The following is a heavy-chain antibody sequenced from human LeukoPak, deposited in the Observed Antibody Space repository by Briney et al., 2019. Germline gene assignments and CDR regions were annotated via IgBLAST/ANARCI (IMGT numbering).Heavy chain of an antibody. CDR3: ARGPRDPSGYLDY. V-gene: IGHV1-18*01. Sequence: ASVKVSCKASGYTFTSHGITWVRQAPGQGLEWMGWISAYNGNTNYAQKLQGRVTMTTDTSTSTPYMELGSLRPDDTAVYYCARGPRDPSGYLDYWGQGTLVTVSS. CDR1: GYTFTSHG. J-gene: IGHJ4*02. CDR2: ISAYNGNT. D-gene: IGHD6-25*01.